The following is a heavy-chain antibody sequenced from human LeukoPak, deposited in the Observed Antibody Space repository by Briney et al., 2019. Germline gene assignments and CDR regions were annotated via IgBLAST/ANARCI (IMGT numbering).Heavy chain of an antibody. CDR2: IYYSGST. Sequence: SETLSLTCTVSGGSISSSSYYWGWIRQPPGKGLEWIGSIYYSGSTYYNPSLKSRVTISVDTSKNQFSLKLSSVTAADTAVYYCATPGRRDGYNFYYYYGMDVWGQGTLVTVSS. V-gene: IGHV4-39*01. J-gene: IGHJ6*02. CDR3: ATPGRRDGYNFYYYYGMDV. D-gene: IGHD5-24*01. CDR1: GGSISSSSYY.